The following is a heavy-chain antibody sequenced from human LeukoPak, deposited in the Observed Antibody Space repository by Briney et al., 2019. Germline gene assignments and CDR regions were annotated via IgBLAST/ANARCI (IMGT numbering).Heavy chain of an antibody. CDR3: AREGGPYRPLDY. V-gene: IGHV4-31*03. J-gene: IGHJ4*02. CDR2: IYYSGST. CDR1: GGSISSGGYY. Sequence: SETPSLTCTVSGGSISSGGYYWSWIRQHPGKGLEWIGYIYYSGSTYYNPSLKSRVTISVDMSENHISLQLTSVTAADTAVYYCAREGGPYRPLDYSGQGTLVTVSS.